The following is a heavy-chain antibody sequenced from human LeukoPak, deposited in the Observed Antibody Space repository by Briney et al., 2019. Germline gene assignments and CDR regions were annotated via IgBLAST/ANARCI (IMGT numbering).Heavy chain of an antibody. CDR2: ISYDGSNK. Sequence: GGSLRLSCAASGFTFSSYGMPWVRQAPGKGLERVAVISYDGSNKYYADSVKGRFTISRDNSKNTLYLQMNSLRAEDTAVYYCAKGSGSYLIDYWGQGTLVTVSS. V-gene: IGHV3-30*18. J-gene: IGHJ4*02. CDR1: GFTFSSYG. D-gene: IGHD1-26*01. CDR3: AKGSGSYLIDY.